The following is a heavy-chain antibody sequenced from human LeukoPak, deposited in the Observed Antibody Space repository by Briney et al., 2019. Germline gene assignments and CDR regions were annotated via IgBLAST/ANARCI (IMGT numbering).Heavy chain of an antibody. J-gene: IGHJ5*02. V-gene: IGHV3-48*04. Sequence: PGGSLRLSCAASGFTFSSYSMNWVRQAPGKGLEWVSYISSSSSTIYYADSVKGRFTISRDNAKNSLYLQMNSLRAEDTAVYYCARGVEWLVHNWFDPWGQRTLVTVSS. CDR3: ARGVEWLVHNWFDP. D-gene: IGHD6-19*01. CDR1: GFTFSSYS. CDR2: ISSSSSTI.